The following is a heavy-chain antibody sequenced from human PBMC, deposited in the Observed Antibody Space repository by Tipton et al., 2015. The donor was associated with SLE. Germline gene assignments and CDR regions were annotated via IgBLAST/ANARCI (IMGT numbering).Heavy chain of an antibody. V-gene: IGHV4-39*07. CDR1: GGSISSSSFY. CDR3: ACSTLTLDYDFWSGYYLPFDY. D-gene: IGHD3-3*01. J-gene: IGHJ4*02. Sequence: TLSLTCTVSGGSISSSSFYWGWIRQPPGKGLEWIGSIYYSGSTYYNPSLKSRVTISVDTSKNQFSLKLSSVTAADTAVYYCACSTLTLDYDFWSGYYLPFDYWCQGTLVTVSS. CDR2: IYYSGST.